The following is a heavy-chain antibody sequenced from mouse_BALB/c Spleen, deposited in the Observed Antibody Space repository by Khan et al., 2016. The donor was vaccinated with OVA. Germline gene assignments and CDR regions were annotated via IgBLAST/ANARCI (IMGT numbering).Heavy chain of an antibody. CDR3: SWDCNYDY. CDR1: GFTFSRFG. Sequence: EVELVVSGGGLVQPGGSRKLSCAASGFTFSRFGMHWVRQAPEKGLECVAYISSGSSTIYYADTVKGRFTISRDNPKNTLFLQMTSLWSEDQAMYCCSWDCNYDYWGQGTTLTGSS. V-gene: IGHV5-17*02. CDR2: ISSGSSTI. J-gene: IGHJ2*01. D-gene: IGHD4-1*01.